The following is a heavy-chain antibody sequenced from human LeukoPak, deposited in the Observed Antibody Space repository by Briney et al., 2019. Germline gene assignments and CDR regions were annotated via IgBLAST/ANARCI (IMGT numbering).Heavy chain of an antibody. J-gene: IGHJ4*02. CDR3: ARDHYYYVWGSYRPLYYFDY. Sequence: VGSLSLSRAASGFTFSRYGMHWVRQAPGKGLEWVAVIWYEGSNKYYADSVKGRFTLSRDNSKNPLYQQMNSVRAENTAVYYCARDHYYYVWGSYRPLYYFDYWGQGTLVTVSS. CDR1: GFTFSRYG. D-gene: IGHD3-16*02. V-gene: IGHV3-33*01. CDR2: IWYEGSNK.